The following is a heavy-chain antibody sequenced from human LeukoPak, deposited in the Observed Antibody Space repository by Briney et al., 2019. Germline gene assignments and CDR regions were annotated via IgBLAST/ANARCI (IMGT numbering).Heavy chain of an antibody. V-gene: IGHV3-23*01. CDR3: AQDRVPDGVWSFDY. Sequence: GGSLRLSCAASGFTFSSYAMSWVRQAPGKGLEWVSAICGSGGSTCYADSVKGRFTISRDNSKNTLYLQMSSLRAEDTAVYYCAQDRVPDGVWSFDYWGQGSLVIVSS. CDR2: ICGSGGST. CDR1: GFTFSSYA. J-gene: IGHJ4*02. D-gene: IGHD2-8*02.